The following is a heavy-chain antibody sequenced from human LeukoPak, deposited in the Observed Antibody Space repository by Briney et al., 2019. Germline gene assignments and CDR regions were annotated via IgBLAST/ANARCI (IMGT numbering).Heavy chain of an antibody. Sequence: GGSLRLSCAASGFTFDDYAMPWVRQAPGKGLEWVSGISWNSGSIGYADSVKGRFTISRDNAKNSLYLQMNSLRAEDTALYYCAKGTIIAVAGDVDYWGQGTLVTVSS. J-gene: IGHJ4*02. D-gene: IGHD6-19*01. V-gene: IGHV3-9*01. CDR1: GFTFDDYA. CDR2: ISWNSGSI. CDR3: AKGTIIAVAGDVDY.